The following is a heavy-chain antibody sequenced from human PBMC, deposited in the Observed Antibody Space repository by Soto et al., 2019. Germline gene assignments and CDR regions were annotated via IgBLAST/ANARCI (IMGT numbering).Heavy chain of an antibody. D-gene: IGHD5-12*01. CDR3: AKSPRGAMATD. CDR1: GYTFINYH. V-gene: IGHV1-18*01. CDR2: INTYNGMT. Sequence: QVQLVQSGGEVKKPGASVTVSCKASGYTFINYHITWVRQAPGQGLDWMAWINTYNGMTDYAQRFQGRVTMTRDTSTSTAYMELRNLGSDDTAVYFCAKSPRGAMATDWGQGTLVTVSS. J-gene: IGHJ4*02.